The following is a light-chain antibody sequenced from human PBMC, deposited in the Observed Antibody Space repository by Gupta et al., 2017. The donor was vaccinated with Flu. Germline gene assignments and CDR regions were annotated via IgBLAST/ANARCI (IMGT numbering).Light chain of an antibody. V-gene: IGKV1-9*01. CDR2: AAS. J-gene: IGKJ5*01. Sequence: SFLSASVGDRVTITCRASQAISNYVAWYQQKPGKAPKLLIYAASILQTGVPSRFGGRGSGTEFTLTINSLQPEDFGTYYCQRDTFGQGTRL. CDR3: QRDT. CDR1: QAISNY.